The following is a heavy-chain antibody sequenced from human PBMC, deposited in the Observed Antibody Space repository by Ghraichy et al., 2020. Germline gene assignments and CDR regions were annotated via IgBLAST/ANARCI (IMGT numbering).Heavy chain of an antibody. CDR1: GFTFSSYA. Sequence: GGSLRLSCAASGFTFSSYAMSWVRQAPGKGLEWVSAISGSGGSTYYADSVKGRFTISRDNSKNTLYLQMNSLRAEDTAVYYCAKASLIARNYGMDVWGQGTTVTVSS. CDR2: ISGSGGST. D-gene: IGHD3-22*01. V-gene: IGHV3-23*01. CDR3: AKASLIARNYGMDV. J-gene: IGHJ6*02.